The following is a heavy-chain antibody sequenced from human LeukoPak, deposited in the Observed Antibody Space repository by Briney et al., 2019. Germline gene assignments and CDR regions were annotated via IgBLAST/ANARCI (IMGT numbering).Heavy chain of an antibody. CDR3: AREARTSRKAFDY. CDR1: GGSFSGHY. V-gene: IGHV4-34*01. J-gene: IGHJ4*02. Sequence: SETLSLTCAVYGGSFSGHYWSWIRQPPGKGLEWIGEINHSGSTNYNPSLKSRVTISVDTSKNQFSLKLSSVTAADTAVYYCAREARTSRKAFDYWGQGTLVTVSS. D-gene: IGHD2-2*01. CDR2: INHSGST.